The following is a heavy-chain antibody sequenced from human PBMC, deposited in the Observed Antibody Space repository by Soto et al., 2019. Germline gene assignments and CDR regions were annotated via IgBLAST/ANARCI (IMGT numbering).Heavy chain of an antibody. Sequence: GGSLRLSCAASGFTFSSYGMHWVRQAPGKGLEWVAVISYDGSNKYYADSVKGRFTISRDNSKNTLYLQMDSLRAEDTAVYYFAKDRDYYPFLAANYYYYGMDVWGQGTTVTVSS. D-gene: IGHD3-22*01. CDR3: AKDRDYYPFLAANYYYYGMDV. V-gene: IGHV3-30*18. J-gene: IGHJ6*02. CDR2: ISYDGSNK. CDR1: GFTFSSYG.